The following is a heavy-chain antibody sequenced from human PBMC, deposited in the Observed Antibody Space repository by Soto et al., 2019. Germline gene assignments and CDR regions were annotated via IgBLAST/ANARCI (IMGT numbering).Heavy chain of an antibody. V-gene: IGHV1-18*04. CDR2: ISGKNGNT. CDR3: ARSDDYEDTGTFET. J-gene: IGHJ5*02. D-gene: IGHD3-16*01. CDR1: GYSFSDFG. Sequence: QVHLVQSGGELKKPGASVKVSCKASGYSFSDFGITWVRQAPGQGLEWMGWISGKNGNTNYAQKVQGRVTLTADTSTSTAYMEMRALTSDETGIYYCARSDDYEDTGTFETWGQGTPVTVSS.